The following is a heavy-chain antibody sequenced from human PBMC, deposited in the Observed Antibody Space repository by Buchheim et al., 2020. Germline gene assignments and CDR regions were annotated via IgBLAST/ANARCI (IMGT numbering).Heavy chain of an antibody. CDR3: ARGGWEYIAAPTRY. CDR2: IWYDGSNK. D-gene: IGHD5-12*01. V-gene: IGHV3-33*01. J-gene: IGHJ4*02. Sequence: QVQLVESGGGVVQPGRSLRLSCAASGFTFSSYGMHWVRQAPGKGLEWVAVIWYDGSNKYYADSVKGRFTISRDNSKNTLYLQMNSLRAEDTAVYYCARGGWEYIAAPTRYWGQGTL. CDR1: GFTFSSYG.